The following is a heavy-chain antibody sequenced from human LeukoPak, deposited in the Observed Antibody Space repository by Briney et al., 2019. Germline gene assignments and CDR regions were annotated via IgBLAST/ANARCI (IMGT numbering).Heavy chain of an antibody. CDR3: AKGKGYSSSSSDH. D-gene: IGHD6-6*01. J-gene: IGHJ5*02. Sequence: GGSLRLSCAASGFTFNSHAMNWVRPAPGKGLEWVSAISGSDGSTYSADSVKGRFTISRDNSKDTLYLQMNSPRAEDTAVYHCAKGKGYSSSSSDHWGQGTLVTVSS. CDR2: ISGSDGST. CDR1: GFTFNSHA. V-gene: IGHV3-23*01.